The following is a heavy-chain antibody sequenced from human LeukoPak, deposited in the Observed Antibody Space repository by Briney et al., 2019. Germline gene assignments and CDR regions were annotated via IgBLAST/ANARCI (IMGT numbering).Heavy chain of an antibody. CDR3: AELGITMIGGV. J-gene: IGHJ6*04. D-gene: IGHD3-10*02. Sequence: GGSLRLSCAASEFSAGSNYMTWVRQAPGKGLEWVSLIYSGGSTYYADSVKGRFTISRDNSKNTLYLQMNSLRAEDTAVYYCAELGITMIGGVWGKGTTVTISS. CDR2: IYSGGST. V-gene: IGHV3-66*01. CDR1: EFSAGSNY.